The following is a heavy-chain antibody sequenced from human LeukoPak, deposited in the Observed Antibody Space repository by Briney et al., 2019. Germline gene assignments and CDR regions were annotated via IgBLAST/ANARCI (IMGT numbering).Heavy chain of an antibody. CDR2: IKQDGSEK. Sequence: GGSLRLSCAASGFTFRSYWMSWVRQAPGKGLEWVATIKQDGSEKYYVDSVKGRFTISRDNAKNSLYLRMNSLRAEDTAVYYCAREYYYGSGSYYNGYWGQGTLVTVSS. V-gene: IGHV3-7*04. D-gene: IGHD3-10*01. CDR1: GFTFRSYW. CDR3: AREYYYGSGSYYNGY. J-gene: IGHJ4*02.